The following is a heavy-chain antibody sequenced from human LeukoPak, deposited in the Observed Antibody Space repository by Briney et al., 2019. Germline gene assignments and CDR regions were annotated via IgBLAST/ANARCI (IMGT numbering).Heavy chain of an antibody. Sequence: GGSLRLSCAASGFTFSSYAMSWVRQAPGKGLEWVSAISGSGGSTYYADSVKGRFTISRDNSKNTLYLQMNSLRAENTAVYYCAKGALRYFDWLLENWGQGTLVTVSS. CDR2: ISGSGGST. D-gene: IGHD3-9*01. V-gene: IGHV3-23*01. J-gene: IGHJ4*02. CDR3: AKGALRYFDWLLEN. CDR1: GFTFSSYA.